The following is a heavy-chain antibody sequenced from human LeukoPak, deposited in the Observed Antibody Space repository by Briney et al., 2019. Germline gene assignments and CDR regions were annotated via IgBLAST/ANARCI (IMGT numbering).Heavy chain of an antibody. V-gene: IGHV4-59*01. J-gene: IGHJ4*02. Sequence: SETLSLTCTVSGGSMTNYYWTWIRQSPGKGLEWIGHTYYSGNTNYNPSLTSRVTISIATSKNQFSLKLSSVLADDTVVYYCTRGRAYYDSTGYYYWGRGILVTVYS. CDR3: TRGRAYYDSTGYYY. CDR1: GGSMTNYY. D-gene: IGHD3-22*01. CDR2: TYYSGNT.